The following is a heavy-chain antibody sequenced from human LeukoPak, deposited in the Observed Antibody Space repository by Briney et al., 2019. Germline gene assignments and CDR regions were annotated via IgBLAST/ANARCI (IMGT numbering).Heavy chain of an antibody. CDR2: ISSTSSYI. D-gene: IGHD6-19*01. Sequence: GGALRLSCAASGFTFSSYSMNWVRPPPGKGLDWVSSISSTSSYIYYADSVKDRSAISRDNAKNSLYLQMNSLRAEDTAVYYCARDPGGIAVPGLGFAFDIWGQGTMVTVSS. J-gene: IGHJ3*02. CDR3: ARDPGGIAVPGLGFAFDI. CDR1: GFTFSSYS. V-gene: IGHV3-21*01.